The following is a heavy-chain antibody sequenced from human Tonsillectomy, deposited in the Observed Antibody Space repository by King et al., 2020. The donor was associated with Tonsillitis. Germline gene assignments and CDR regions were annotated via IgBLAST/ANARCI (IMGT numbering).Heavy chain of an antibody. Sequence: VQLVESGGGLIQPGGSLSLSCAASGFIVSSMYMSWVRQAPGKGLEWVSVIYSGGSTYYADSVKGRFTISRDNSKNTLHLQMNSLRAEDTAVYYCARDGAAAGLFDYWGQGTLVTVSS. V-gene: IGHV3-53*01. D-gene: IGHD6-13*01. J-gene: IGHJ4*02. CDR2: IYSGGST. CDR3: ARDGAAAGLFDY. CDR1: GFIVSSMY.